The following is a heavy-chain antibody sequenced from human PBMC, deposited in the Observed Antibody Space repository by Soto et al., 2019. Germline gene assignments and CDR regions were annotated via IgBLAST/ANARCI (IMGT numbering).Heavy chain of an antibody. J-gene: IGHJ4*02. D-gene: IGHD6-13*01. V-gene: IGHV3-48*04. Sequence: PGGSLRLSCAASGFTFSSYSMNWVRQAPGKGLEWVSYISSSSSTIYYADSVKGRFTISRDNAKNSLYLQMNSLRAEDTAVYYCARDFPPRAAGQVGPGDYWGQGTLVTVSS. CDR3: ARDFPPRAAGQVGPGDY. CDR2: ISSSSSTI. CDR1: GFTFSSYS.